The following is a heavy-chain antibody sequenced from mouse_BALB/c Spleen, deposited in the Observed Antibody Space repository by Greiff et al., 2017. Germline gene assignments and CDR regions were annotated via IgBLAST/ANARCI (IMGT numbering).Heavy chain of an antibody. CDR2: IRLKSNNYAT. J-gene: IGHJ4*01. D-gene: IGHD2-10*02. CDR1: GFTFSNYW. Sequence: EVKVEESGGGLVQPGGSMKLSCVASGFTFSNYWMNWVRQSPEKGLEWVAEIRLKSNNYATHYAESVKGRFTISRDDSKSSVYLQMNNLRAEDTGIYYRTTLPYGNYGAMDYWGQGTSVTVSS. V-gene: IGHV6-6*02. CDR3: TTLPYGNYGAMDY.